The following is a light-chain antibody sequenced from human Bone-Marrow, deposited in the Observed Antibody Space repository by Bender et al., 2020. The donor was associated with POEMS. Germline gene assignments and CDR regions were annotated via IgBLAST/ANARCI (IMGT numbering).Light chain of an antibody. CDR3: QSFDSSLSGSQVV. V-gene: IGLV1-40*01. Sequence: QSVLTQPPSASGTPGQRVTISCTGSSSNIGAGFDVHWYQQLPGTDPKLLIYGNDNRPSGVPDRFSGSKSGTSASLAITGLQAEDEADYYCQSFDSSLSGSQVVFGGGTKLTVL. CDR2: GND. CDR1: SSNIGAGFD. J-gene: IGLJ2*01.